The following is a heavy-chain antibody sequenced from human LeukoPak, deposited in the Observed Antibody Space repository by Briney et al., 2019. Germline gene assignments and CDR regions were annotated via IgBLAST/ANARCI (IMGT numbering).Heavy chain of an antibody. J-gene: IGHJ4*01. CDR1: GFTFRTYW. V-gene: IGHV3-7*01. Sequence: PGGSLRLSCVASGFTFRTYWMNWFRRAPGKGLEWVGNINDDGREVNYVDSVRGRFIISRDNAKDSSYLQMNSLRVDDTAMYYCAIDRLSYDWSDYRFHYWGQGARVTVSS. CDR3: AIDRLSYDWSDYRFHY. D-gene: IGHD3-22*01. CDR2: INDDGREV.